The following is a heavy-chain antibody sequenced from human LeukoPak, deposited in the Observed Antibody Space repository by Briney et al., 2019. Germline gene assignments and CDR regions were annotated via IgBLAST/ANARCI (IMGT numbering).Heavy chain of an antibody. V-gene: IGHV3-74*01. CDR1: GFTFSSYW. CDR3: ARAFWFGDGDLGDY. CDR2: INSDGSSA. D-gene: IGHD3-10*01. Sequence: PGGSLRLSCAASGFTFSSYWMHWVRQAPGKGLVWVSRINSDGSSASYADSVTGRFTISRDNAKSTLYLQMNSLRAEDTAVYYCARAFWFGDGDLGDYWGQGTLVTVSS. J-gene: IGHJ4*02.